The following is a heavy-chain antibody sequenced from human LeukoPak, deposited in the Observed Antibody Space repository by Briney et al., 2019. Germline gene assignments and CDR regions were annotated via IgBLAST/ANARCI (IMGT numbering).Heavy chain of an antibody. CDR2: ISAYNGNT. CDR3: ASFPTYCSSTSCYINNRFDP. D-gene: IGHD2-2*02. Sequence: GASVKVSCKASGYTFTSYGISWVRQAPGQGLEWMGWISAYNGNTNYAQKLQGRVTMTTDTSTSTAYMELRSLRSDDTAVYYCASFPTYCSSTSCYINNRFDPWGQGTLVTVSS. CDR1: GYTFTSYG. J-gene: IGHJ5*02. V-gene: IGHV1-18*01.